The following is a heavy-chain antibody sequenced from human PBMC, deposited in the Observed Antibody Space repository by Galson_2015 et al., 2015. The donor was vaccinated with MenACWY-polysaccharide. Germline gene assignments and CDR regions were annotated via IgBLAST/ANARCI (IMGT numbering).Heavy chain of an antibody. V-gene: IGHV3-49*04. CDR1: GFSFGDYT. CDR2: IRSKGFGETT. J-gene: IGHJ4*02. CDR3: TSRLIGVIAAFDY. D-gene: IGHD3-22*01. Sequence: SLRLSCATSGFSFGDYTLSWVRQAPGKGLEWVGFIRSKGFGETTEYAAPVKDRFTISRDDSTRIAYLQMNSLKTDDTAVYYCTSRLIGVIAAFDYWGQGTLVTVSS.